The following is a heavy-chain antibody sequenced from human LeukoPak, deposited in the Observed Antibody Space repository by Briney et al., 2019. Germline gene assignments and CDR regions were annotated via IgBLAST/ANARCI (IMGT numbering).Heavy chain of an antibody. D-gene: IGHD2-2*01. J-gene: IGHJ5*02. Sequence: SETLSLTCTVSGGSISSSSYYWGWIRQPPGKGLEWIGSIYYSGSTYYNPSLKSRVTISVDTSKNQSSLKLSSVTAADTAVYYCARSLVVPAARTFDPWGQGTLVTVSS. CDR2: IYYSGST. V-gene: IGHV4-39*07. CDR1: GGSISSSSYY. CDR3: ARSLVVPAARTFDP.